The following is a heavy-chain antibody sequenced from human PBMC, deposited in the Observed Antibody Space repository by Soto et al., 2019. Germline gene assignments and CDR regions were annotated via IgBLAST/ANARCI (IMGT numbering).Heavy chain of an antibody. Sequence: ASVKVSCKVSGYTLTELSMHWVRQAPGKGLEWMGGFDPEDGETIYAKKFQGRVTMTEDTSTDTAYMEMSSLRTEDTAVYYCATLYGDSRDYYFDYWGQGTLVTVSS. CDR3: ATLYGDSRDYYFDY. CDR1: GYTLTELS. CDR2: FDPEDGET. J-gene: IGHJ4*02. D-gene: IGHD4-17*01. V-gene: IGHV1-24*01.